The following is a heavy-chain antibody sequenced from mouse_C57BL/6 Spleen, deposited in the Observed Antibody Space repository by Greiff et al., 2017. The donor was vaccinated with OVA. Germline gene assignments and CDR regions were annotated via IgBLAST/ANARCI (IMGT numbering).Heavy chain of an antibody. Sequence: QVQLQQSGAALARPGASVKLSCKASGYTFTSYGISWVKQRTGQGLEWIGEIYPRSGNTYYNEKFKGKATLTADKSSSTAYMELRSLTSEDSAVYFCAITTVVARGYAMDYWGQGTSVTVSS. CDR2: IYPRSGNT. J-gene: IGHJ4*01. V-gene: IGHV1-81*01. CDR3: AITTVVARGYAMDY. CDR1: GYTFTSYG. D-gene: IGHD1-1*01.